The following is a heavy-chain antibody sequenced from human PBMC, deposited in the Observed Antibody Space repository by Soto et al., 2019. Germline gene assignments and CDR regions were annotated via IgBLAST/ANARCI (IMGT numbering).Heavy chain of an antibody. CDR2: INTNTGNP. CDR1: GYTFTSYA. D-gene: IGHD4-17*01. V-gene: IGHV7-4-1*01. J-gene: IGHJ5*02. Sequence: QVQLVQSGSELKKPGASVKVSCKASGYTFTSYAMSWVRQAPGQGLEWMGWINTNTGNPTYAQGFTGRFVFSLDTSVSTAYLQICSLKAEDTAVYYCARDPADYGDYPNWFDPWGQGTLVTVSS. CDR3: ARDPADYGDYPNWFDP.